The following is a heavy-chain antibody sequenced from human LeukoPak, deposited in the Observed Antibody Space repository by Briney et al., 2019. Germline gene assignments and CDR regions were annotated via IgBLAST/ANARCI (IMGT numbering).Heavy chain of an antibody. CDR1: GYTFYNYA. V-gene: IGHV3-23*01. CDR2: ISHDGAST. Sequence: GSQRLSCAASGYTFYNYAVTWVRQAPGKGLEWVSSISHDGASTHYADSVKGRFTISRDNSKNTVFLQMDSLRAEDTAVYFCAKYGSGQLWLLGWYFDFWGRGTLVSASS. J-gene: IGHJ2*01. CDR3: AKYGSGQLWLLGWYFDF. D-gene: IGHD3-16*01.